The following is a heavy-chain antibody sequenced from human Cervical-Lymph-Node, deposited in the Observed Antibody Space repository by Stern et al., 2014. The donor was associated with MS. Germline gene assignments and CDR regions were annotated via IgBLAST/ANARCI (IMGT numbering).Heavy chain of an antibody. CDR3: ARHSIKGYNCFDT. Sequence: DQLVESGAELKKPGASVKVSCKASGFALTSAGISWVRPAPGQGLAWMGWISAYNGNTTYAQRFQDRVNMTTDTSTSTAYMELRSLRSDDTAVYYCARHSIKGYNCFDTWGQGTLVTVSS. V-gene: IGHV1-18*01. CDR1: GFALTSAG. CDR2: ISAYNGNT. D-gene: IGHD1-14*01. J-gene: IGHJ5*02.